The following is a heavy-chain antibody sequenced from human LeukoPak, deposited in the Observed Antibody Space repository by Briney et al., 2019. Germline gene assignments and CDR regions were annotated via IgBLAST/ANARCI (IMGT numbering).Heavy chain of an antibody. CDR1: GGSISSYY. CDR3: ALPLISSGWYTPPYGMDV. Sequence: SETLSLTCTVSGGSISSYYWSWIRQPPGKGLEWIGYIYYSGSTNYNPSLKSRVTISVDTSKNQFSLKLSSVTAADTAVYYCALPLISSGWYTPPYGMDVWGQGTTVTVSS. CDR2: IYYSGST. D-gene: IGHD6-19*01. V-gene: IGHV4-59*12. J-gene: IGHJ6*02.